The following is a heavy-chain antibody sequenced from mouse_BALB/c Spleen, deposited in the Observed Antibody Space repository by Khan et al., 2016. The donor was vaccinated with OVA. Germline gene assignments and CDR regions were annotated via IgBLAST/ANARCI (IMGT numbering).Heavy chain of an antibody. CDR2: IDPSNSET. V-gene: IGHV1-59*01. CDR1: GYTFTSFW. J-gene: IGHJ3*01. D-gene: IGHD1-1*01. CDR3: ARGGYGSPFAY. Sequence: QVQLQQSGPELVRPGASVKMSCKASGYTFTSFWIHWVKQRPGQGLEWIGLIDPSNSETRLNQKFKDKATLNVDKSSNTAYMQLSRMTSEDAAFYYCARGGYGSPFAYWGQGTLVTVSA.